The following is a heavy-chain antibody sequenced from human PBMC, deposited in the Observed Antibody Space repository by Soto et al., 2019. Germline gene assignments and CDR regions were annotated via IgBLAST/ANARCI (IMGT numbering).Heavy chain of an antibody. D-gene: IGHD6-19*01. CDR2: ISAYNGNT. CDR3: ARAPYSSGWSSYYYYYMDV. V-gene: IGHV1-18*01. Sequence: QVPLVQSGAEVKKPGASVKVSCKASGYTFTSYGISWVRQAPGQGLEWMGWISAYNGNTNYAQKLQGRVTMTTDTSTSTAYMELRSLRSDDTAVYYCARAPYSSGWSSYYYYYMDVWGKGTTVTVSS. J-gene: IGHJ6*03. CDR1: GYTFTSYG.